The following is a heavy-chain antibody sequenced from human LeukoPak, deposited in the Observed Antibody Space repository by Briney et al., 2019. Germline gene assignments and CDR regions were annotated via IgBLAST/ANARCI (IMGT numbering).Heavy chain of an antibody. D-gene: IGHD3-10*01. J-gene: IGHJ4*02. Sequence: SESLSLTCTVSGGSISSYYWSWIRQPPGKGLEWIGYIYYSVSTNYNPSLKSRVIISVDTSKNQFSLKLSSVTAADTAVYYCARGGAYYYGSGAESGIDYWGQGTLVTVSS. CDR1: GGSISSYY. CDR3: ARGGAYYYGSGAESGIDY. CDR2: IYYSVST. V-gene: IGHV4-59*01.